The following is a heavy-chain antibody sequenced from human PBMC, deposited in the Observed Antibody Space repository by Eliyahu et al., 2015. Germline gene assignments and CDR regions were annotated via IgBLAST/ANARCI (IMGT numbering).Heavy chain of an antibody. V-gene: IGHV3-30*03. CDR2: ILHDGSNK. Sequence: QVQLVESGGGVVQPGRSLRLSCAASGFTFSSYGMHWVRQAPGKGLEWVAVILHDGSNKYYADSVKGRFTISRDNSKNTLYLQMNSLRAEDTAVYYCAREGSYSSSWYLYGMDVWGQGTTVTVSS. J-gene: IGHJ6*02. D-gene: IGHD6-13*01. CDR1: GFTFSSYG. CDR3: AREGSYSSSWYLYGMDV.